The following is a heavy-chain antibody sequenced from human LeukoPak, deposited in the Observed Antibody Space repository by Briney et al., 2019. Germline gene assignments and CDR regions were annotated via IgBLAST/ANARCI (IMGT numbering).Heavy chain of an antibody. J-gene: IGHJ5*02. D-gene: IGHD3-16*02. CDR2: TFYNRGS. CDR3: ARVWYDYVWGSYRYLEVPNWFDP. V-gene: IGHV4-4*02. Sequence: SETLSLTCAVSGASISSNNWWIWVRQSPGKGLEWIGETFYNRGSNYDPSLKSRVTISVDKSKHQFSLKLSSVTAADTAVYYCARVWYDYVWGSYRYLEVPNWFDPWGQGTLVTVSS. CDR1: GASISSNNW.